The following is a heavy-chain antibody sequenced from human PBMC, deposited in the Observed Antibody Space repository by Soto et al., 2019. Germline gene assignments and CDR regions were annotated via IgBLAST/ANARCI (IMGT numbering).Heavy chain of an antibody. D-gene: IGHD6-19*01. J-gene: IGHJ4*02. V-gene: IGHV6-1*01. CDR2: TYYRSKWYN. CDR1: GDSVSSNTAA. Sequence: PSQTLSLTCAISGDSVSSNTAAWNWIRQSPSRGIEWLGRTYYRSKWYNDYAVSVKRRITINPDTSKNQFSLQLNSVTPEDTAVYYCARGNQYSSGWYYFDYWGQGTLVSVSS. CDR3: ARGNQYSSGWYYFDY.